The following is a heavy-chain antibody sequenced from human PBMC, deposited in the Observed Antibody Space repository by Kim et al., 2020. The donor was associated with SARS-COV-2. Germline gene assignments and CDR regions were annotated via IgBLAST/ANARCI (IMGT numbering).Heavy chain of an antibody. J-gene: IGHJ2*01. CDR2: ISSSGSFI. V-gene: IGHV3-21*01. CDR3: ARYDSSTYSFAFVL. D-gene: IGHD3-22*01. Sequence: GGSLRLSCAASGFTLTTCSMNWVRQAPGKGLEWVSSISSSGSFIYYADSVKGRFTISRDIAKNSLHLQMDSLRAEDTAVYYCARYDSSTYSFAFVLWGRG. CDR1: GFTLTTCS.